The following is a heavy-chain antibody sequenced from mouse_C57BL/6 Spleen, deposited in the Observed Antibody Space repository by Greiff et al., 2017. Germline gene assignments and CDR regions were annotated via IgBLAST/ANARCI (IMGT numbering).Heavy chain of an antibody. J-gene: IGHJ2*01. CDR1: GYTFTDYY. V-gene: IGHV1-26*01. D-gene: IGHD4-1*01. CDR3: ARRTGRPFDY. CDR2: INPNNGGT. Sequence: EVQLQQSGPELVKPGASVKISCKASGYTFTDYYMNWVKQSHGKSLEWIGDINPNNGGTSYNQKFKGKATLTVDKSSSTAYMEPRSLTSEDSAVYYCARRTGRPFDYWGQGITLTVSS.